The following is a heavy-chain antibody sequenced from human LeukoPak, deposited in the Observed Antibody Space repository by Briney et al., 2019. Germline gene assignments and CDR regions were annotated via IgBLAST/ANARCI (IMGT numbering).Heavy chain of an antibody. V-gene: IGHV3-11*01. D-gene: IGHD6-13*01. CDR3: ARALYSSSWLWGFGY. CDR1: GFTFSDYY. J-gene: IGHJ4*02. Sequence: GGSLRLSCAASGFTFSDYYMSWIRQAPGKGLEWVSYISSSGSTIYYADSVKGRFTISRDNAKNSLYLQMNSLRAEDTAVYYCARALYSSSWLWGFGYWGQGTLVTVSS. CDR2: ISSSGSTI.